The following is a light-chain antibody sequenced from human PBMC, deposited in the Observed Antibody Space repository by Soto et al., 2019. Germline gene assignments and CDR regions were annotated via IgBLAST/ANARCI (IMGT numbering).Light chain of an antibody. V-gene: IGKV1-12*01. Sequence: DIQMPQSPSSVSAPVGDRVTITCRASQGISSRLAWYQQKPGKAPKLLIYTASSLQSGVTSRFSGSGSGTDFTHSISSLQPEDFATYYCQQANSFPLTFGGGTKLEIK. CDR3: QQANSFPLT. CDR1: QGISSR. CDR2: TAS. J-gene: IGKJ4*01.